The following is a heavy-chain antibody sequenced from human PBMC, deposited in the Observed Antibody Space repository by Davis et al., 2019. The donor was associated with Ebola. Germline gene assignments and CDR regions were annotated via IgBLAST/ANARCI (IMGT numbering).Heavy chain of an antibody. CDR2: IYYNGIT. J-gene: IGHJ4*02. CDR3: ARAGGSNDYLWGIYLDY. D-gene: IGHD3-16*01. CDR1: GGSISSRNYY. V-gene: IGHV4-39*07. Sequence: SETLSLTCTVSGGSISSRNYYWGWIRQPPGKGLECIGTIYYNGITSYYPSLESRATISADTSKNQFSLRLSSVTAADTAVYYCARAGGSNDYLWGIYLDYWGQGTLVTVSS.